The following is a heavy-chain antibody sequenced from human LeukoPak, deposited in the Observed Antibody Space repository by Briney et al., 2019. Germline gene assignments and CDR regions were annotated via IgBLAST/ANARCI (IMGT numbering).Heavy chain of an antibody. V-gene: IGHV3-23*01. J-gene: IGHJ4*02. Sequence: GGSLRLSCAASGFTFSNYAMSWVRQAPGKGLEWVSAISGSGGSTYYADSVKGRFTISRDNSKNTLYLQMNSLRAEDTAVYYCAKDQDPYSSGCPFDCWGQGTLVTVSS. CDR3: AKDQDPYSSGCPFDC. CDR2: ISGSGGST. CDR1: GFTFSNYA. D-gene: IGHD6-19*01.